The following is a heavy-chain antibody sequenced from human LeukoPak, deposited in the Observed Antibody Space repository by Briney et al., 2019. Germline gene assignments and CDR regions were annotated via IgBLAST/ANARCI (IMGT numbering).Heavy chain of an antibody. CDR1: GFTFRSYA. J-gene: IGHJ4*02. V-gene: IGHV3-23*01. D-gene: IGHD4-17*01. CDR2: ISGDGGST. Sequence: GGSLRLSCSGSGFTFRSYALSWVRRAPGRGLEWVSTISGDGGSTYYANSVKGRFTISRDNSKNTQYLQMNSLRAKDTAVYYCAKDYHDYGDYSITVFDFWGQGTLVTVSS. CDR3: AKDYHDYGDYSITVFDF.